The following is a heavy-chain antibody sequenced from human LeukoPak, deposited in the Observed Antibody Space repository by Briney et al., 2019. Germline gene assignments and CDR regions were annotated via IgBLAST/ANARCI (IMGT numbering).Heavy chain of an antibody. V-gene: IGHV3-23*01. D-gene: IGHD3-10*01. CDR3: AKALYGYYYGT. CDR1: GFPFSSYA. Sequence: GGSLSLSCAASGFPFSSYAMSWVRRAPGKGLEWVSAISGSGGSTYYADSVKGRFTISRDNSKNTLYLQMNSLRAEDTAVYYCAKALYGYYYGTWGQGTLVTVSS. J-gene: IGHJ5*02. CDR2: ISGSGGST.